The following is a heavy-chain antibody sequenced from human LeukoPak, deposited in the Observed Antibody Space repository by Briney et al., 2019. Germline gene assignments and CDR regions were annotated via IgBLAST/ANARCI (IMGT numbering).Heavy chain of an antibody. Sequence: TGGSLRLSCAASGFTVSSNYMSWVRQAPGKGLEWVSVIYSGGSTYYADSVKGRFTISRDNSKNTLYLQMNSLRAEDTAVYYCARETYSSGWYGGYFDLWGRGTLVTVSS. CDR2: IYSGGST. J-gene: IGHJ2*01. CDR3: ARETYSSGWYGGYFDL. CDR1: GFTVSSNY. D-gene: IGHD6-19*01. V-gene: IGHV3-53*01.